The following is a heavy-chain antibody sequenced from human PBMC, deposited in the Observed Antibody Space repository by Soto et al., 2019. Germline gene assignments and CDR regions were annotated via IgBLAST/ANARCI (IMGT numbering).Heavy chain of an antibody. V-gene: IGHV3-15*01. CDR1: GFTFSNAW. CDR2: ITSKSAGATT. CDR3: YTEHTLFMAH. J-gene: IGHJ4*02. Sequence: EAQLVESGGGMVTPGESLRLSCVASGFTFSNAWMSWVRQVPEKGLEWIGRITSKSAGATTAYAAPMTGRFTVSRDDLKNTLYLQVNSLKTEDTGIYYCYTEHTLFMAHWGQGTLVTVSS.